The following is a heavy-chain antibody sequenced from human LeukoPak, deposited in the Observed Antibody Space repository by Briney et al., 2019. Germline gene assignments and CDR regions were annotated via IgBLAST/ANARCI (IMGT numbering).Heavy chain of an antibody. CDR3: ATLGTSLYGDYDY. J-gene: IGHJ4*02. Sequence: ASVTVSFKVSGYTLTELSMHWVRQAPGRGLEGMGGFDPEDGETIYEQKFQGRVTMTEDTSTDTAYMELSSLRSEDTAVYYRATLGTSLYGDYDYWGQGTLVTVSS. CDR1: GYTLTELS. CDR2: FDPEDGET. D-gene: IGHD4-17*01. V-gene: IGHV1-24*01.